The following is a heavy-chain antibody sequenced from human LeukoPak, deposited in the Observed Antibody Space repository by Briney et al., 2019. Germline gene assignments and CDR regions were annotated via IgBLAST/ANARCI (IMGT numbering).Heavy chain of an antibody. D-gene: IGHD3-3*01. Sequence: GGSLRLSCAVSGFTFSSYAMHWVRQAPGKGLEWVAVISYDGSNKYYADSVKGRFTISRDNSKNTLYLQMNSLRAEDTAVYYCARTRKGVVALYYFDYWGQGTLVTVSS. CDR3: ARTRKGVVALYYFDY. CDR1: GFTFSSYA. CDR2: ISYDGSNK. V-gene: IGHV3-30-3*02. J-gene: IGHJ4*02.